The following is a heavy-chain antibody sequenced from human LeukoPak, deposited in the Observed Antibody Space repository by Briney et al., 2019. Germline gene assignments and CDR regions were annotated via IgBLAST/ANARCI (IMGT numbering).Heavy chain of an antibody. CDR1: GYTFTGYY. D-gene: IGHD2-2*01. CDR3: AREGPTGAAMLDYYYMDV. Sequence: ASVKVSCKASGYTFTGYYMRWVRQAPGQGLEWMGWINPNSGGTSYAQKFQGRVTMTRDTSISTAYMELSRLRSDDTAVYYCAREGPTGAAMLDYYYMDVWGKGTTVTVSS. J-gene: IGHJ6*03. CDR2: INPNSGGT. V-gene: IGHV1-2*02.